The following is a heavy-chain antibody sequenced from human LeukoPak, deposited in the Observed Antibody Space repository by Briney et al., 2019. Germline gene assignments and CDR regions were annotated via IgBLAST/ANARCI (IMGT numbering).Heavy chain of an antibody. J-gene: IGHJ4*02. CDR3: ARGRSGGDADY. V-gene: IGHV3-21*01. D-gene: IGHD2-21*02. CDR2: ISSSSSYI. Sequence: GRSLRLSCTASGFTFSSYGMHWVRQAPGKGLEWVSSISSSSSYIYYADSVKGRFTISRDNAKNSLYLQMNSLRAEDTAVYYCARGRSGGDADYWGQGTLVTVSS. CDR1: GFTFSSYG.